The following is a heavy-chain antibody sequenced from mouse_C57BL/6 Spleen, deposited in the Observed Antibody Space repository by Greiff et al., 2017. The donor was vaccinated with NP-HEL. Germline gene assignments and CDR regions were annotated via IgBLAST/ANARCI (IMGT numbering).Heavy chain of an antibody. CDR3: TRDGYYGSRSAY. CDR2: ISSGGDYI. D-gene: IGHD1-1*01. Sequence: DVKLQESGEGLVKPGGSLKLSCAASGFTFSSYAMSWVRQTPEKRLEWVAYISSGGDYIYYADTVKGRFTISRDNARNTLYLQMSSLKSEDTAMYYCTRDGYYGSRSAYWGQGTLVTVSA. J-gene: IGHJ3*01. V-gene: IGHV5-9-1*02. CDR1: GFTFSSYA.